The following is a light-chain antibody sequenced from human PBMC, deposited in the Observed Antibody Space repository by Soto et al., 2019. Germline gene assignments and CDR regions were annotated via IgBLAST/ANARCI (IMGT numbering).Light chain of an antibody. CDR1: QSVSSSY. V-gene: IGKV3-20*01. J-gene: IGKJ2*01. CDR2: GAS. Sequence: EIVLTQAPGTLSLSPGERATLSCRVSQSVSSSYLAWYQQKPGQAPRLLIYGASSRATGIPDRFSGSGSGTDFTLTISRLEPEDFGVYYCQQYGGSPPYTFGQGTKLEMK. CDR3: QQYGGSPPYT.